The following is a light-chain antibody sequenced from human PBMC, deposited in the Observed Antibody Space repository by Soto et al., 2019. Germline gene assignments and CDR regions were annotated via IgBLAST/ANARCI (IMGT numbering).Light chain of an antibody. Sequence: EIVMTQSPATLAVSPGERATLSCRASQSVCSNLAWYQQKPGQATRLLIYDVSTRASDIPARFSGSGSGTEFTLTISSLQSEDFAVYYCQQYTNWPPWTFGEGTKVEIK. CDR1: QSVCSN. CDR2: DVS. J-gene: IGKJ1*01. CDR3: QQYTNWPPWT. V-gene: IGKV3-15*01.